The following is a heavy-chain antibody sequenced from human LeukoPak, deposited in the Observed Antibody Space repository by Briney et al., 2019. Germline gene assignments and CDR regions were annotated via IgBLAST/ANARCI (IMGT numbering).Heavy chain of an antibody. CDR3: ASREDGYNTGPLDY. CDR2: ISAYNGNT. J-gene: IGHJ4*02. V-gene: IGHV1-18*01. D-gene: IGHD5-24*01. CDR1: GYTFTSYG. Sequence: ASVKVSCKASGYTFTSYGISWVRQAPGQGLEWIGWISAYNGNTNYAQKLQGRVTMTTDTSTCTAYMELRSLRSDDTAVYYCASREDGYNTGPLDYWGQRTLVTVSS.